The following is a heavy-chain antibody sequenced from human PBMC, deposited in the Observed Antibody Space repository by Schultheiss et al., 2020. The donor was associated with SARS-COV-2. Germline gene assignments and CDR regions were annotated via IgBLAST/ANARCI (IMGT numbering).Heavy chain of an antibody. CDR3: ARDTVTTNWFDP. CDR1: GGSISSGGYY. Sequence: SETLSLTCTVSGGSISSGGYYWSWIRQHPGKGLEWIGYIYYSGSTNYNPSLKSRVTISVDTSKNQFSLKLSSVTAADTAIYYCARDTVTTNWFDPWGQGTLVTVSS. V-gene: IGHV4-61*08. D-gene: IGHD4-17*01. CDR2: IYYSGST. J-gene: IGHJ5*02.